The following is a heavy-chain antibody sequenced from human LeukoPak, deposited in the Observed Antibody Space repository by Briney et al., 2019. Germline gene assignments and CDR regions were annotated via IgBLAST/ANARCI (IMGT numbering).Heavy chain of an antibody. Sequence: SETLSLTCAVSGGSISSSNWWSWVRQPPGKGLEWIGEIYHSGSTSYNPSLKSRVTISVDKSKNQFSLKLSSVTAADTAVYYCARDRGAAALPYHDAFDIWGQGTMVTVSS. J-gene: IGHJ3*02. V-gene: IGHV4-4*02. CDR2: IYHSGST. D-gene: IGHD6-25*01. CDR3: ARDRGAAALPYHDAFDI. CDR1: GGSISSSNW.